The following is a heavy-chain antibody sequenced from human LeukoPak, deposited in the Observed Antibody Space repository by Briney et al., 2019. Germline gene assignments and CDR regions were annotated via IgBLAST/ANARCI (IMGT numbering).Heavy chain of an antibody. D-gene: IGHD3-10*01. J-gene: IGHJ4*02. CDR3: VFGGLRTTKPSFDY. Sequence: ASVKVSCKASGGTFSSYAISWVRQAPGQGLEWMGGIIPIFGTANYARKFQGRVTITADESTSTAYMELSSLRSEDTAVYYCVFGGLRTTKPSFDYWGQGTLVTVSS. CDR1: GGTFSSYA. V-gene: IGHV1-69*13. CDR2: IIPIFGTA.